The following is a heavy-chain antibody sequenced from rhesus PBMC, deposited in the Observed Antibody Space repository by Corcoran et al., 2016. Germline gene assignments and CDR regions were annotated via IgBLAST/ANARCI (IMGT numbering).Heavy chain of an antibody. CDR3: ARDQRYGNSHRFDV. CDR1: GGSISGSY. J-gene: IGHJ5-1*01. D-gene: IGHD4-35*01. CDR2: IYGSGGST. V-gene: IGHV4-160*01. Sequence: QVQLQESGPGLVKPSETLSLTCDLSGGSISGSYWRWIRQPPGTGMEWIGRIYGSGGSTDYNPSLRSRVTISTDTSKNQFSLKLSSVTAADTAVYYWARDQRYGNSHRFDVWGPGVLVTVSS.